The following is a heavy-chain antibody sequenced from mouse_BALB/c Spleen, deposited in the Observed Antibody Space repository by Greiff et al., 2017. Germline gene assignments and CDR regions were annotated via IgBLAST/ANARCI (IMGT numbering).Heavy chain of an antibody. J-gene: IGHJ1*01. CDR1: GFSLTSYG. D-gene: IGHD1-1*01. Sequence: VKLMESGPGLVQPSQSLSITCTASGFSLTSYGVHWVRQSPGKGLEWLGVIWRGGSTDYNAAFISRLSISKDNSKSQVFFKMNSLQANDTAIYYCARDYYGHWYFDVWGAGTTVTVSS. V-gene: IGHV2-2*02. CDR2: IWRGGST. CDR3: ARDYYGHWYFDV.